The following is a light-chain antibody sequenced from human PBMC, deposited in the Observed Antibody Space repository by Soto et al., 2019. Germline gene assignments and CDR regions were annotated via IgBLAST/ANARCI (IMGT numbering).Light chain of an antibody. CDR1: SSDVGGYNY. Sequence: QSVLTRPASVSGSPGQLITISCTGTSSDVGGYNYVSWYQQHPGKAPKLMIYDVSNRPSGVSNRFSGSKSGNTASLTISGLQAEDEADYYCSSYTSSSTLYVFGTGTKVTVL. V-gene: IGLV2-14*01. CDR3: SSYTSSSTLYV. J-gene: IGLJ1*01. CDR2: DVS.